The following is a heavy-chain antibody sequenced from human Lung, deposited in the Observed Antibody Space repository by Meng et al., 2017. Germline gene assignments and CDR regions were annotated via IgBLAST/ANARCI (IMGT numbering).Heavy chain of an antibody. CDR1: GGSFSDYY. J-gene: IGHJ4*02. CDR3: ARGPTTMAHDFDY. Sequence: HGQLQQWGAGLLVPSAALSLTCVVSGGSFSDYYWSWIRQPPGKGLEWIGEINHSGSTNYNPSLESRATISVDTSQNNLSLKLSSVTAADSAVYYCARGPTTMAHDFDYWGQGTLVTVSS. CDR2: INHSGST. V-gene: IGHV4-34*01. D-gene: IGHD4-11*01.